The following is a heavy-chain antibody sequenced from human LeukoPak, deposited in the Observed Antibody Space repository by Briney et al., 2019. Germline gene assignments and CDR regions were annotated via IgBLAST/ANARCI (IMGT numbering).Heavy chain of an antibody. CDR2: IRYDGSNK. Sequence: GGSLRLSCAASGFTFSRYGMHWVRQAPGKGLEWVSFIRYDGSNKYYADSVKGRFTISRDNSKNTLYLQMNSLRVENTAVYYCAKATNYDSSGYTDAFDIWGQGTMVTVSS. D-gene: IGHD3-22*01. V-gene: IGHV3-30*02. J-gene: IGHJ3*02. CDR3: AKATNYDSSGYTDAFDI. CDR1: GFTFSRYG.